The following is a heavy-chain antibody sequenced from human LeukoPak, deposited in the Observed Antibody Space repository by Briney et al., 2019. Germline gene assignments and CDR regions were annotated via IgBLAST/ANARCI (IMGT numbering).Heavy chain of an antibody. CDR1: GFTFSSYG. D-gene: IGHD6-19*01. Sequence: GGSLRLSCAASGFTFSSYGMHWVRQAPGKGLEWVAVIWYDGSNKYYGDSVKGRFTISRDNSKNTLYLQMNSLRAEDTAVYYCAKDFNKGQWVSDYWGQGTLVTVSS. CDR3: AKDFNKGQWVSDY. CDR2: IWYDGSNK. J-gene: IGHJ4*02. V-gene: IGHV3-30*02.